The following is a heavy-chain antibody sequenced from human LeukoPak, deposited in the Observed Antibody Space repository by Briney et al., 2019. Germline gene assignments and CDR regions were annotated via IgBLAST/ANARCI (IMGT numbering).Heavy chain of an antibody. CDR1: GGSFSGYY. CDR2: INHSGST. V-gene: IGHV4-34*01. CDR3: ASSAPYDSTYFDY. Sequence: SETLSLTCAVYGGSFSGYYWSWIRQPPGKGLEWIGEINHSGSTNYNPSLKSRVTISVDTSKNQFSLKLSSVTAADTAVYYCASSAPYDSTYFDYWGQGTLVTVSS. J-gene: IGHJ4*02. D-gene: IGHD3-22*01.